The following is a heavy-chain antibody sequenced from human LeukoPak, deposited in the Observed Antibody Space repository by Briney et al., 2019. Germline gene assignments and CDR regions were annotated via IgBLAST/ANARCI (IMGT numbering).Heavy chain of an antibody. V-gene: IGHV4-61*02. CDR3: ARDLGGYNP. CDR2: IYTSGST. Sequence: PSETLSLACTVSGGPISSGSYYWSWIRQPAGKGLEWIGRIYTSGSTNYNPSLKSRVTISVDTSKNQFSLKLSSVTAADTAVYYCARDLGGYNPWGQGTLVTVSS. J-gene: IGHJ5*02. D-gene: IGHD5-12*01. CDR1: GGPISSGSYY.